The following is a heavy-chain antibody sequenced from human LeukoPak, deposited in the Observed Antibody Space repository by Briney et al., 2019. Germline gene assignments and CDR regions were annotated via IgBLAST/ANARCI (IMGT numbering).Heavy chain of an antibody. CDR3: ARGGYSSSWLTRKKGPFDY. V-gene: IGHV6-1*01. J-gene: IGHJ4*02. CDR2: TYYRSKWYN. CDR1: GDSVSSNSAA. Sequence: SQTPSLTCAISGDSVSSNSAAWNWIRQSPSRGLEWLGRTYYRSKWYNDYAVSVKSRITINPDTSKNQFSLQLNSVTPEDTAVYYCARGGYSSSWLTRKKGPFDYWGQGTLVTVSS. D-gene: IGHD6-13*01.